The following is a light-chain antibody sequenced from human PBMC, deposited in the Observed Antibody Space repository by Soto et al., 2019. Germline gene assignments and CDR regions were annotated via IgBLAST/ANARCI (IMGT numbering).Light chain of an antibody. CDR3: QQYGSSPRT. Sequence: DIVMTQSPATLSVSPGERATLSCRASQSVSSNLAWYQQKPGQAPRLLIYGTSKRAADIPDRFSGSGSGTDFTLTISRLEAEDSAVYYCQQYGSSPRTFGQGTKVDIK. V-gene: IGKV3-20*01. CDR2: GTS. CDR1: QSVSSN. J-gene: IGKJ1*01.